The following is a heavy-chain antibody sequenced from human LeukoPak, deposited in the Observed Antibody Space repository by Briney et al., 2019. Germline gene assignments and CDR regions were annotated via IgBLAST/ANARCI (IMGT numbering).Heavy chain of an antibody. V-gene: IGHV1-2*02. CDR3: ARGHDNTGYNYFDY. Sequence: ASVKVSCKASGYTFSDYYIHWVRQAPGQGLERMGWINPNSGGTNYAQKFQGRVTMTRDTSIATTYMDLSRLISEDTAVYYCARGHDNTGYNYFDYWGQGTLVTVSS. J-gene: IGHJ4*02. CDR2: INPNSGGT. CDR1: GYTFSDYY. D-gene: IGHD3-9*01.